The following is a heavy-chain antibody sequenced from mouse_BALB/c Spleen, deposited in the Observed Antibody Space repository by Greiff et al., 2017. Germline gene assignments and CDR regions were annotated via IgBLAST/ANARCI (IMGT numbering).Heavy chain of an antibody. V-gene: IGHV1-14*01. CDR1: GYTFTSYV. Sequence: EVQLQQSGPELVKPGASVKMSCKASGYTFTSYVMHWVKQKPGQGLEWIGYINPYNDGTKYNEKFKGKATLTSDKSSSTAYMELSSLTSEDSAVYYCARQEGYDYDDDWFAYWGQGTLVTVSA. CDR2: INPYNDGT. J-gene: IGHJ3*01. D-gene: IGHD2-4*01. CDR3: ARQEGYDYDDDWFAY.